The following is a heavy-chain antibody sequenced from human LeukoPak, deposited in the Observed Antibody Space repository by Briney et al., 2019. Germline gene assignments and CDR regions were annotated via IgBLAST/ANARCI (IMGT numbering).Heavy chain of an antibody. V-gene: IGHV3-23*01. CDR1: GFTFSSYG. Sequence: PGGSLRLSCAASGFTFSSYGMSWVRQAPGKGLEWVSAISGSGGSTYYADSVKGRFTISRDNSKNTLYLQMNSLRAEDTAVYYCAKDLATSTVVTPVDYWGQGTLVTVSS. D-gene: IGHD4-23*01. J-gene: IGHJ4*02. CDR3: AKDLATSTVVTPVDY. CDR2: ISGSGGST.